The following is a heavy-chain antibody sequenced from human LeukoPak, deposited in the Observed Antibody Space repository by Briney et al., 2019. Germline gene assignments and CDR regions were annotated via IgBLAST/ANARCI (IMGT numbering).Heavy chain of an antibody. Sequence: PSETLSLTCTVSGGSISSYYWSWIRQPPGKGLEWIGYIYYSGSTNYNPSLKSRVTISVDTSKNQFSLKLSSVTAADTAVYYCARDGLYYDSSGYSVYNCFDPWGQGTLVTVSS. CDR3: ARDGLYYDSSGYSVYNCFDP. CDR1: GGSISSYY. CDR2: IYYSGST. V-gene: IGHV4-59*01. J-gene: IGHJ5*02. D-gene: IGHD3-22*01.